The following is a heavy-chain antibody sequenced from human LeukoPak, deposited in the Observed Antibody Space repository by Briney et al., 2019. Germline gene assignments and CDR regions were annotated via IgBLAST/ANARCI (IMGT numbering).Heavy chain of an antibody. Sequence: PGGSLRLSCAASGFTVSSNYMGWVRQAPGKGLEWVSALSDSGGSTFYADSVKGRFTISRDNSKNTLYLQLNRLRAEDTAVYYCAKGGAVSSKSITMIRGTRRYYYYMDVWGKGTTVTISS. CDR3: AKGGAVSSKSITMIRGTRRYYYYMDV. V-gene: IGHV3-23*01. J-gene: IGHJ6*03. CDR1: GFTVSSNY. CDR2: LSDSGGST. D-gene: IGHD3-10*01.